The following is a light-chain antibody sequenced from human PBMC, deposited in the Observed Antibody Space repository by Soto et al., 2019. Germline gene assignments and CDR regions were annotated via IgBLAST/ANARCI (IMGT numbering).Light chain of an antibody. Sequence: DIQMTQSPSFLSASIGDRVTITCRASHTISSNLNWYQQKPGKAPQLLIYAASSVPSGVPPRFSGRGSGTEFTLTVSSLQSEDFATYYCLQTYSVPWTFGHGTKVEIK. CDR3: LQTYSVPWT. V-gene: IGKV1-39*01. J-gene: IGKJ1*01. CDR2: AAS. CDR1: HTISSN.